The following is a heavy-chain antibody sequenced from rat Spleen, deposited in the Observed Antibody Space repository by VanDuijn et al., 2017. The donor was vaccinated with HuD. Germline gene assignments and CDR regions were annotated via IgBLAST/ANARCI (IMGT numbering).Heavy chain of an antibody. D-gene: IGHD1-6*01. V-gene: IGHV5-46*01. CDR3: ATGPRILRLDWFAY. J-gene: IGHJ3*01. CDR1: GFTFSSFP. Sequence: EVQLVESGGDLVQPGRSVKLSCAASGFTFSSFPMAWVRQAPTKGLEWVATISTRGGSTYYRDSVKGRFTISRDNAKSTLYLQMDSLRSEDTATYYCATGPRILRLDWFAYWGQGTLVTVSS. CDR2: ISTRGGST.